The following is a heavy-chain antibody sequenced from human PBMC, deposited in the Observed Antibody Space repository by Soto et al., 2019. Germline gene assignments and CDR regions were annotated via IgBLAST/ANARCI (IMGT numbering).Heavy chain of an antibody. J-gene: IGHJ4*02. D-gene: IGHD6-13*01. CDR3: ASYYSSSYWPLGSYFDF. CDR2: INQDGSER. Sequence: GRSLSLSCAVPGFTFSSNWMSWVRQAPDTGLEWVANINQDGSERYSVESVKGRFTISRDNAKNSLYLQMNSLTAEDTAVYYCASYYSSSYWPLGSYFDFWGQGTLLTDSS. CDR1: GFTFSSNW. V-gene: IGHV3-7*01.